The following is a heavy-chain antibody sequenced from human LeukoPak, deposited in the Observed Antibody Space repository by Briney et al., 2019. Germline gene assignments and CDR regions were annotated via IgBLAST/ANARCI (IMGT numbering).Heavy chain of an antibody. Sequence: GGSLRLSCAASGFTFSSYAVSWVRQAPGKGLEWVSSISGSGGSTYSADSVKGRFTISRDNSKNTLYLQMNSLRAEDTALYYCAKDRSCTNDICHGDFDYWGQGTLVTVSS. J-gene: IGHJ4*02. CDR2: ISGSGGST. CDR1: GFTFSSYA. V-gene: IGHV3-23*01. CDR3: AKDRSCTNDICHGDFDY. D-gene: IGHD2-8*01.